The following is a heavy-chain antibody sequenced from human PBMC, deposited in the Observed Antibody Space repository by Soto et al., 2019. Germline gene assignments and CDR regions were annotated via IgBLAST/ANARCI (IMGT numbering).Heavy chain of an antibody. V-gene: IGHV5-10-1*01. Sequence: GESLKISCQGSGYSFTSYWISWVRQMPGKGLEWMGRIDPSDSYTNYSPSFQGHVTISADKSISTAYLQWSSLKASDTAMYYCARRDVVVPAAKNYGMDVWGQGTTVTV. CDR1: GYSFTSYW. CDR2: IDPSDSYT. CDR3: ARRDVVVPAAKNYGMDV. J-gene: IGHJ6*02. D-gene: IGHD2-2*01.